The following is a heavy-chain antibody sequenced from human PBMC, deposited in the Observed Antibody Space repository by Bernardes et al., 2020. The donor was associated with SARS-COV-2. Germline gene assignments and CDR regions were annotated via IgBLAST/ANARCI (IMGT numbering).Heavy chain of an antibody. V-gene: IGHV5-51*01. CDR3: ARHPTGISNSWPPDY. D-gene: IGHD6-13*01. CDR1: GYTFSNYW. J-gene: IGHJ4*02. CDR2: IYIGDSDT. Sequence: GESLKISCKGSGYTFSNYWIGWVRQMPGKGLEWVGIIYIGDSDTRYSPSFEGQVAISADKSSNTAYLRWISLKTSDTAIYYCARHPTGISNSWPPDYWGQGTLLTVSS.